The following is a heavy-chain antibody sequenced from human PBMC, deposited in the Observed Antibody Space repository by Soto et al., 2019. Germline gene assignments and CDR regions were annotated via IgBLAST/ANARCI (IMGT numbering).Heavy chain of an antibody. CDR2: ISSGGST. CDR3: ARDWGSGWTG. D-gene: IGHD6-19*01. CDR1: GFTVSSNS. V-gene: IGHV3-66*01. J-gene: IGHJ4*02. Sequence: EVQLVESGGGLVQPGGSLRLSCAASGFTVSSNSMSWVRQAPGKGLEWVSVISSGGSTYYADSVKGRFTISRENSKNTLYLQMNGLRAEDTAVYYCARDWGSGWTGWGQGTLVTVSS.